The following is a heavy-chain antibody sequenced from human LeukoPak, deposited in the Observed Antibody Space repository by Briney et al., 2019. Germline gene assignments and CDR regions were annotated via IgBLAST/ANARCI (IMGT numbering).Heavy chain of an antibody. D-gene: IGHD3-3*01. CDR2: ISYDGSNT. CDR1: GFTFNTYA. Sequence: GGSLRLSCVASGFTFNTYAIHWVRQAPGKGLEWVAVISYDGSNTYYEDSVKGRFTISRDNSKNTLHLQLNSLRAEDMAVYYCAREEWYYFDYWGQGTLVTVSS. CDR3: AREEWYYFDY. J-gene: IGHJ4*02. V-gene: IGHV3-30-3*01.